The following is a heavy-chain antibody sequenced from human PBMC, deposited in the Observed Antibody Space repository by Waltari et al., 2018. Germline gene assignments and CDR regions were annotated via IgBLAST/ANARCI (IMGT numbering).Heavy chain of an antibody. Sequence: QVQLVQSGSELKKPGASVKVSCKASGYTFTSYAMNWVRQAPGHGLEWMGWINTNTGNPTYAQGFTGRFVFSVDTAVSTAYLQISSLKAEDTAVYYCARTFLEYSSSSSSYWYFDLWGRGTLVTVSS. CDR2: INTNTGNP. D-gene: IGHD6-6*01. CDR3: ARTFLEYSSSSSSYWYFDL. J-gene: IGHJ2*01. V-gene: IGHV7-4-1*02. CDR1: GYTFTSYA.